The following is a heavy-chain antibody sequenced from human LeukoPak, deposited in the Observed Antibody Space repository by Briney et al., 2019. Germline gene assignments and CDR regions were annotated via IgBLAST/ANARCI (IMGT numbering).Heavy chain of an antibody. CDR3: ARVLSYNGGNTLGYFES. J-gene: IGHJ4*02. Sequence: GGSLRLSCAASGFTFSNYAMNWVRQAPGKGLEWVSVISGSGDSTYYTDSVKGRFTISRDNSKSTLYLQMNSLRAEDTAVYYCARVLSYNGGNTLGYFESWGQGALVTVYS. CDR1: GFTFSNYA. V-gene: IGHV3-23*01. D-gene: IGHD2-8*01. CDR2: ISGSGDST.